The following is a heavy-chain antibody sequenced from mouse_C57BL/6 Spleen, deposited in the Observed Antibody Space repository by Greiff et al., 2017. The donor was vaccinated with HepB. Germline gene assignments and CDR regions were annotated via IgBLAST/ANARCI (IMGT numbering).Heavy chain of an antibody. CDR2: LNPNNGGT. Sequence: EVQLQQSGPELVKPGASVKMSCKASGYTFTDYNMHWVKQSHGKSLEWIGYLNPNNGGTSYNQKFKGKATLTVNKSSSTAYMELRSLTSEDSAVYYCARDDYDGFLGDYWGQGTSVTVSS. CDR3: ARDDYDGFLGDY. CDR1: GYTFTDYN. D-gene: IGHD2-4*01. J-gene: IGHJ4*01. V-gene: IGHV1-22*01.